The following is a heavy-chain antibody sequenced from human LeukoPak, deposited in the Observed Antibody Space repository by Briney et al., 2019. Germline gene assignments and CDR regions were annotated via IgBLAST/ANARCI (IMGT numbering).Heavy chain of an antibody. CDR2: IYYNGNT. CDR1: GDSVSSGNYY. J-gene: IGHJ4*02. CDR3: ARGLSTPGSSVGAGFDH. D-gene: IGHD1-26*01. Sequence: SETLSLTCIVSGDSVSSGNYYWSWIRLPPGKGLEYIGHIYYNGNTNYNPSLKSRVTLSIDTSRNQFSLKLSSATAADTAVYYCARGLSTPGSSVGAGFDHWGQGTLVTASS. V-gene: IGHV4-61*01.